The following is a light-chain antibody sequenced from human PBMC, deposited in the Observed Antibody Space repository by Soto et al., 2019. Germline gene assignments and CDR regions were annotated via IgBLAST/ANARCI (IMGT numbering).Light chain of an antibody. Sequence: AIRRTQFPSSFSASIGDRVTITCRASHDITSSLAWYQHIQGRAPKLLISGASNLQFGVPSRFSGSGSGTDFTLTISSLQSEDFATYYCQHYYSSPPTFGQGTRWIS. CDR1: HDITSS. CDR3: QHYYSSPPT. CDR2: GAS. J-gene: IGKJ1*01. V-gene: IGKV1-8*01.